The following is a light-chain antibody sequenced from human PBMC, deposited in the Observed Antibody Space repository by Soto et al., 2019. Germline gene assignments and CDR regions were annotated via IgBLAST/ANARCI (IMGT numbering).Light chain of an antibody. CDR1: QSISSW. CDR2: KAS. Sequence: DIQMTQSPSTLSASVGDRVTITCRASQSISSWLAWYQQKPGKAPKVLIYKASKLQSGVPSTFTGSGSGTDFTLTISSLQPDDFAPYYCQQCNSYPPTFGQGTTVDIK. CDR3: QQCNSYPPT. V-gene: IGKV1-5*03. J-gene: IGKJ1*01.